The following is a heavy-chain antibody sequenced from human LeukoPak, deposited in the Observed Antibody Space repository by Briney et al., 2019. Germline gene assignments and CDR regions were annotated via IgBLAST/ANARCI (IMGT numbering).Heavy chain of an antibody. J-gene: IGHJ4*02. CDR1: GFTFRSYW. D-gene: IGHD1-14*01. CDR2: ISSSSTYI. V-gene: IGHV3-21*01. Sequence: GGSLRLSCAASGFTFRSYWMRWVRQAPGKGLEWVSSISSSSTYIYYADSVKGRFTISRDNAKNSLYLQMNSLRAEDTAVYYCARDPEPDWGQGTLVTVSS. CDR3: ARDPEPD.